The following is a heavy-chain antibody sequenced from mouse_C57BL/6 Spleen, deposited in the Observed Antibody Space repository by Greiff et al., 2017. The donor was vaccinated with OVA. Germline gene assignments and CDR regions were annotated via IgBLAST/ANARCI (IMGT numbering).Heavy chain of an antibody. CDR3: ARGGTVVAPFDY. CDR2: IDPSDSYT. V-gene: IGHV1-50*01. CDR1: GYTFTSYW. J-gene: IGHJ2*01. D-gene: IGHD1-1*01. Sequence: QVQLQQPGAELVKPGASVKLSCKASGYTFTSYWMQWVKQRPGQGLEWIGEIDPSDSYTNYNQKFKGKATLTVDTSSSTAYMQLSILTSEDSAVYYCARGGTVVAPFDYWGQCTTLTVSS.